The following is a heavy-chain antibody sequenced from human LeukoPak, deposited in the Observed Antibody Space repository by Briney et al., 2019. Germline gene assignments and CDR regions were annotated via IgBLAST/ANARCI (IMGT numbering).Heavy chain of an antibody. CDR3: ARGYSSSWGAFDI. Sequence: SETLSLTCAVSGGSISSGGYSWSWIRQPPGKGLEWIGYIYHSGSTYYNPSLKSRVTISVDRSKNQFSLKLSSVTAADTAVYYCARGYSSSWGAFDIWGQGTMVTVSS. V-gene: IGHV4-30-2*01. D-gene: IGHD6-13*01. J-gene: IGHJ3*02. CDR1: GGSISSGGYS. CDR2: IYHSGST.